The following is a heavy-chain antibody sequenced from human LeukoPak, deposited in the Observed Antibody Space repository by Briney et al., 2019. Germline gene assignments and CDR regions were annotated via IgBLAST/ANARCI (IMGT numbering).Heavy chain of an antibody. J-gene: IGHJ6*02. CDR2: ISCDGSNK. V-gene: IGHV3-30*18. CDR1: GFTFSSYG. D-gene: IGHD3-10*01. Sequence: GGSLRLSCAASGFTFSSYGMHWVRQAPGKGLEWVAVISCDGSNKYYADSVKGRFTISRDNSKNTLYLQMNSLRAEDTAVYYCAKVSGAPRDYYYYGMDVWGQGTTVTVSS. CDR3: AKVSGAPRDYYYYGMDV.